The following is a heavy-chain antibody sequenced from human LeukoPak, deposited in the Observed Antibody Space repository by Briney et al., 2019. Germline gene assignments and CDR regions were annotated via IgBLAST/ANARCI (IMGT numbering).Heavy chain of an antibody. J-gene: IGHJ5*02. CDR1: GGSFSGYY. Sequence: SETLSLTCAVYGGSFSGYYWSWIRQPPGKGLEWIGEINHSGSTNYNPSLKSRVTISVDTSKNLFSLKLSSVTAADTAVYYCARGQWRFSSSWSYNWFGPWGQGTLVTVSS. D-gene: IGHD6-13*01. V-gene: IGHV4-34*01. CDR3: ARGQWRFSSSWSYNWFGP. CDR2: INHSGST.